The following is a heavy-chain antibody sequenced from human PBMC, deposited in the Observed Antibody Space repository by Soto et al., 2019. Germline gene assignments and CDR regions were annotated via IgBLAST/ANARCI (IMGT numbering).Heavy chain of an antibody. CDR3: ALRSMAVVPEY. V-gene: IGHV4-59*01. CDR2: LYLGRGA. D-gene: IGHD3-22*01. J-gene: IGHJ4*02. CDR1: GDSTRSFY. Sequence: QVQLQESAPAWLRPSETLSPTAPFQGDSTRSFYSSWIRRPPGKGLGPFGYLYLGRGANYNPSLKSRVTLSVDTSTNQCSLTLSSMTAADTAVYYCALRSMAVVPEYWGQGTLVTVSS.